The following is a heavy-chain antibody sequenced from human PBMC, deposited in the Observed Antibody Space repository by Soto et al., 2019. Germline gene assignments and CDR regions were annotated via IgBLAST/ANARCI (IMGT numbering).Heavy chain of an antibody. CDR2: INPNSGGT. CDR3: ASLISLDYSSSSAWFDP. D-gene: IGHD6-6*01. Sequence: ASVKVSCKASGYTFTGYYMHWVRQAPGQGLEWMGWINPNSGGTNYAQKFQGWGTMTRDTYISTAYMELSRLRSDDTDVYYCASLISLDYSSSSAWFDPWGQGTLVTVSS. J-gene: IGHJ5*02. V-gene: IGHV1-2*04. CDR1: GYTFTGYY.